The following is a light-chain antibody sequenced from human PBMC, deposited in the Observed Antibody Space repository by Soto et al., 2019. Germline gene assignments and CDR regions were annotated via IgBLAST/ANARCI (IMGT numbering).Light chain of an antibody. Sequence: DIVLTQSPGTLSLSPGERATLSCRASQSVSSSYLAWYQQTPGQAPRLLIYGASSRATGIPDRFSGSGSGTDFTLTISRLEPEDFAVYYCQHYRSSPPAWTFGQGTNVEVK. CDR1: QSVSSSY. CDR2: GAS. CDR3: QHYRSSPPAWT. V-gene: IGKV3-20*01. J-gene: IGKJ1*01.